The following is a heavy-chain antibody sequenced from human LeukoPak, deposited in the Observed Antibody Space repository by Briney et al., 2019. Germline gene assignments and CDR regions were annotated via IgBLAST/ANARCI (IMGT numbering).Heavy chain of an antibody. Sequence: PGGSLRLSCAASGFTFSDYYMSWIRRAPGKGLEWVSYISSSGSTIYDADSVKGRFTISRDNSKNTPFLQMNSLRAEDTAVYYCAKEVRTNNNWGQGTLVTVSS. V-gene: IGHV3-11*01. D-gene: IGHD2-8*01. J-gene: IGHJ4*02. CDR3: AKEVRTNNN. CDR2: ISSSGSTI. CDR1: GFTFSDYY.